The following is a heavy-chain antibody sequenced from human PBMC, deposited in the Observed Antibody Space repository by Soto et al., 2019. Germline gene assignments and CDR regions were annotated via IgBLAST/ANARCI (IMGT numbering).Heavy chain of an antibody. CDR2: ISDGGISI. V-gene: IGHV3-23*01. Sequence: EEQLLESGGGLIQPGGSLRLSRAASGFAFYNYAMAWVRQDPGKWLEWVSGISDGGISIYYTDSVKGRFTIPRDNSKKPPFLQMDSRGGGKRALDYCRKDAGRTALLGQWVGWGQGTLVTVPS. D-gene: IGHD1-26*01. CDR1: GFAFYNYA. J-gene: IGHJ4*02. CDR3: RKDAGRTALLGQWVG.